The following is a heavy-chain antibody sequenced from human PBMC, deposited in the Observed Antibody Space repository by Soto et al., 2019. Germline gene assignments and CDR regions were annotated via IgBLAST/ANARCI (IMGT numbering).Heavy chain of an antibody. CDR2: IYYSGST. CDR3: ARVYSVEMATNFDY. V-gene: IGHV4-30-4*01. J-gene: IGHJ4*02. CDR1: GGSISSGDYY. Sequence: SETLSLTCTFSGGSISSGDYYWSWIRQPPGKGLEWIGYIYYSGSTYYNPSLKSRVTISVDTSKNQFSLKLSSVTAADTAVYYCARVYSVEMATNFDYWGQGTLVTVSA. D-gene: IGHD5-12*01.